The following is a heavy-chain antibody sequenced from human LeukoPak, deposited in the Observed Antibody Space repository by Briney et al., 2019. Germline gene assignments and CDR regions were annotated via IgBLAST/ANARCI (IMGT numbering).Heavy chain of an antibody. J-gene: IGHJ2*01. CDR2: IYYSGST. CDR1: GGSISSYY. V-gene: IGHV4-59*01. CDR3: ARVAPDESRSIWYFDL. Sequence: PSETLSLTCTVSGGSISSYYWSWIRQPPGKGLEWIGYIYYSGSTNYNPSLKSRVTISVDTSKNQFSLKLSSVTAADTAVYYCARVAPDESRSIWYFDLWGRGTLVTVSS. D-gene: IGHD5-24*01.